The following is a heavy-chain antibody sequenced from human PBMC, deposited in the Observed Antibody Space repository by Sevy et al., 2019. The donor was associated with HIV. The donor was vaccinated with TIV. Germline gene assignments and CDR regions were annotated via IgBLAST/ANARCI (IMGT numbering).Heavy chain of an antibody. CDR3: AKDRPSYYSDSQGAFDI. V-gene: IGHV3-30*18. D-gene: IGHD3-22*01. J-gene: IGHJ3*02. CDR1: GFTFSSYG. Sequence: GGSLRLSCAASGFTFSSYGMHWVRQAPGKGLEWVAVISYDGSNKYYADSVKGRFTISRDNSKNTLYLQMNSLRAEDTAVYYCAKDRPSYYSDSQGAFDIWGQGTMVTVSS. CDR2: ISYDGSNK.